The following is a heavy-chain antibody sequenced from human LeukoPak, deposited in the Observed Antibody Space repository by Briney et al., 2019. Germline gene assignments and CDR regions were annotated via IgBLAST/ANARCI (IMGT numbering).Heavy chain of an antibody. D-gene: IGHD1-26*01. CDR1: GYSFTNYW. CDR3: ARSSGIVGAKGY. CDR2: IYPCYSDT. J-gene: IGHJ4*02. Sequence: GESLKICCKGSGYSFTNYWIGWVRQMPGEGLEWMSYIYPCYSDTRHSPSYQGQVPIPADKSISTAYLQWSSLKASHTAMYYCARSSGIVGAKGYWGQGTLVTVSS. V-gene: IGHV5-51*01.